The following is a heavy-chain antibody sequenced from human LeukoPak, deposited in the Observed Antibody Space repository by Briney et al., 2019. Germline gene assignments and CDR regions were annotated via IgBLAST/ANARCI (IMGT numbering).Heavy chain of an antibody. J-gene: IGHJ4*02. CDR3: VHRSPARRLHYGDGLYSDFFDY. V-gene: IGHV2-5*02. Sequence: SGPSPVNPTQTLTLTCTFSGFSLSTGGVGVGWIRHPSGKALDWLGIIYWDNDKRYSPSLRSRLTITKDTSKNQVVLTMINMDPVDTATYYCVHRSPARRLHYGDGLYSDFFDYWGRGTLVTVSS. D-gene: IGHD6-19*01. CDR2: IYWDNDK. CDR1: GFSLSTGGVG.